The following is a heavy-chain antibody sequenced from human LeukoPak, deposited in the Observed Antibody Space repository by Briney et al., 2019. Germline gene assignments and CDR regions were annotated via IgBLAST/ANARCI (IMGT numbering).Heavy chain of an antibody. D-gene: IGHD3-10*01. V-gene: IGHV4-4*07. Sequence: SETLSLTCTVSGGSISSYYWSWIRQPAGKGLEWIGRIYTSGSTNYNPSLKSRVTMSVDTSKNRFSLKLSSVTAADTAVYYCAGNYGSGSYYTIDPWGQGTLVTVSS. CDR1: GGSISSYY. CDR3: AGNYGSGSYYTIDP. J-gene: IGHJ5*02. CDR2: IYTSGST.